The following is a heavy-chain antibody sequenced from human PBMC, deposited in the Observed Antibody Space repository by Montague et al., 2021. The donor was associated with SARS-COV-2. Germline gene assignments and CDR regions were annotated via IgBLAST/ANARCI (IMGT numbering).Heavy chain of an antibody. D-gene: IGHD3-22*01. Sequence: SETLSLTCTVSGGSISSSCYNWGWIRQPQGKGLEWIGSIYYTSSTYYNPSLKSPVTISVDTSKNQFSLKLSSVTAADTAVYYCARHGYYETYDAFDIWGQGTKVTVSS. J-gene: IGHJ3*02. CDR1: GGSISSSCYN. V-gene: IGHV4-39*01. CDR2: IYYTSST. CDR3: ARHGYYETYDAFDI.